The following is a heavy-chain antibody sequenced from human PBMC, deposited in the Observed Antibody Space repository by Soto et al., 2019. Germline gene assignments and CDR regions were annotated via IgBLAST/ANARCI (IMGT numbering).Heavy chain of an antibody. J-gene: IGHJ6*02. V-gene: IGHV3-49*03. D-gene: IGHD1-7*01. CDR1: GFTFSNAW. Sequence: SLSCAASGFTFSNAWINWFRQAPGKGLEWVGLIRSKAYGGTTEYAASVKGRFTISRDDSKSIAYLQMNSLKTGDTAVYYFTRARITGTTFYYGMDVWGQGTTVTVSS. CDR3: TRARITGTTFYYGMDV. CDR2: IRSKAYGGTT.